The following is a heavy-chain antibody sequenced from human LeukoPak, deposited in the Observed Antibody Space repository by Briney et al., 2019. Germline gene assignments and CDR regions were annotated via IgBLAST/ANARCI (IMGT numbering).Heavy chain of an antibody. CDR1: GFTFRNYW. J-gene: IGHJ4*02. V-gene: IGHV3-7*05. Sequence: GGSLRLSCAVSGFTFRNYWMSWVRQAPGKGLEWVANIKQDGSDKYYVDSVKGRFTISRDNAKNSLYLQMTSLRAEDTAVYYCARSPLGAVGYWGQGTLVTVLS. CDR3: ARSPLGAVGY. CDR2: IKQDGSDK. D-gene: IGHD3-16*02.